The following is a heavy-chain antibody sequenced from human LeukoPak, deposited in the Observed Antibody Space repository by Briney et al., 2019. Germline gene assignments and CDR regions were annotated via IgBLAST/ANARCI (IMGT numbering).Heavy chain of an antibody. CDR2: ISAYNGNT. Sequence: ASVKVSCKASGYTFTGYYIHWVRQAPGQGLEWMGWISAYNGNTNYAQKLQGRVTMTTDTSTSTAYMELRSLRSDDTAVYYCARELHVAAADYWGQGTLVTVSS. CDR3: ARELHVAAADY. V-gene: IGHV1-18*04. D-gene: IGHD6-13*01. CDR1: GYTFTGYY. J-gene: IGHJ4*02.